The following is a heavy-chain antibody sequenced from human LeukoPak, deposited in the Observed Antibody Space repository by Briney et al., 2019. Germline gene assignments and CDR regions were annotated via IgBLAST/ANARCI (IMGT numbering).Heavy chain of an antibody. Sequence: GGSLRLSCTASGFTFGDYAMSWFRQAPGRGLEWVGFIRSKHYGVAIEYAASVRGRFTISRDDSKSIAYLQMNSLKTEDTAVYYCARDQLGCDPHGYYYHYMDVWGKGTTVTVSS. CDR1: GFTFGDYA. CDR3: ARDQLGCDPHGYYYHYMDV. D-gene: IGHD2-21*02. CDR2: IRSKHYGVAI. J-gene: IGHJ6*03. V-gene: IGHV3-49*03.